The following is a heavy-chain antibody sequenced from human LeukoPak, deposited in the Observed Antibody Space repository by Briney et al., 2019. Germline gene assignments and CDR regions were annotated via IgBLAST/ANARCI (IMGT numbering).Heavy chain of an antibody. CDR3: ARDVYSSGWYRNHRYYYFDY. CDR2: INHSGST. CDR1: GGSFSGYY. J-gene: IGHJ4*02. D-gene: IGHD6-19*01. Sequence: SETLSLTCAVYGGSFSGYYWSWIRQPPGKGLEWIGEINHSGSTNYNPSLKSRVTISVDTSKNQFSLKLSSVTAADTAVYYCARDVYSSGWYRNHRYYYFDYWGQGTLVTVSS. V-gene: IGHV4-34*01.